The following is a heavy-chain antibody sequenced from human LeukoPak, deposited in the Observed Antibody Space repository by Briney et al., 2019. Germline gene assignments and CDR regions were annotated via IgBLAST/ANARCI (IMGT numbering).Heavy chain of an antibody. Sequence: GGSLRLSCAGSGFTFSDYYMAWIRQTPGKGLQRASYISRGSDDKAYADSVKGRFTISRDNSKNTLYLQMNSLRAEDTAVYYCAKDYYGSQAYYYPFDYWGQGTLVTVSS. CDR1: GFTFSDYY. D-gene: IGHD3-10*01. J-gene: IGHJ4*02. CDR3: AKDYYGSQAYYYPFDY. CDR2: ISRGSDDK. V-gene: IGHV3-11*05.